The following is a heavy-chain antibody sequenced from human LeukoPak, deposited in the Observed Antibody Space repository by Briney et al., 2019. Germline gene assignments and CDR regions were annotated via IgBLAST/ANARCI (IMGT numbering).Heavy chain of an antibody. V-gene: IGHV6-1*01. J-gene: IGHJ4*02. Sequence: PSQTLSLTCAISGDSVSSNSAAWNWIRQSPSRGLEWLGRTYYRSKWFSYCAASVRSRITINPDTSKNQFSLQLKSATPEDTAVYYCARMVGLVSDYWGQGTRVTVSS. D-gene: IGHD3-10*01. CDR2: TYYRSKWFS. CDR3: ARMVGLVSDY. CDR1: GDSVSSNSAA.